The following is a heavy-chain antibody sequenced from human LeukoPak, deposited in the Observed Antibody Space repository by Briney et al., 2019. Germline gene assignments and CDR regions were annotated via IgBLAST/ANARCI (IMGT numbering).Heavy chain of an antibody. D-gene: IGHD3-10*01. Sequence: GGSLRLSCAASGFTVSSNYMSSVRQAPGKGLEWVSVIYSGGSTYYADSMKGRFTISRDNSKNTLYLQMNSLRAEDTAVYYCARSVRREYYFDYWGQGTLVTVSS. V-gene: IGHV3-53*01. CDR1: GFTVSSNY. CDR3: ARSVRREYYFDY. J-gene: IGHJ4*02. CDR2: IYSGGST.